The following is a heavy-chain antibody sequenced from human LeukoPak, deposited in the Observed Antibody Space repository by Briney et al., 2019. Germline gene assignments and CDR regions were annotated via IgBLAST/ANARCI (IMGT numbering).Heavy chain of an antibody. J-gene: IGHJ4*02. CDR1: GFTFNSYG. Sequence: PGGSLRLSCAASGFTFNSYGMHWVRQVIGKGLEWVSGIGTAGDTYYPGSVKGRFTISRENANNSLYLQMNSLTAGDTAVYYCARLVRGRLNYFDYWGQGTLVTVSS. D-gene: IGHD3-10*01. CDR2: IGTAGDT. V-gene: IGHV3-13*01. CDR3: ARLVRGRLNYFDY.